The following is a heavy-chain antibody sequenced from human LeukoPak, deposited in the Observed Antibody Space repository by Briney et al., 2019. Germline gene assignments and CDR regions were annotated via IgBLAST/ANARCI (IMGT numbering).Heavy chain of an antibody. Sequence: GASVKVSCKASGYTFTGYYMHWVRQAPGQGLEWMGGIIPIFGTANYAQKFQGRVTITTDESTSTAYMELSSLRSEDTAVYYCARGYYDFWSGYSTRFDAFDIWGQGTMVTVSS. CDR2: IIPIFGTA. CDR3: ARGYYDFWSGYSTRFDAFDI. J-gene: IGHJ3*02. V-gene: IGHV1-69*05. D-gene: IGHD3-3*01. CDR1: GYTFTGYY.